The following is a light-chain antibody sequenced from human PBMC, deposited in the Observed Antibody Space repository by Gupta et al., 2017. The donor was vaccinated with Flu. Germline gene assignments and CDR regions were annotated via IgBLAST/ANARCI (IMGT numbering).Light chain of an antibody. CDR2: RNH. Sequence: SSELTQPFSVSVALGQTATITCGGKNIATRNVHWYQQKPGQAPGLIIYRNHNRPSGIPERFSGSKSENTAALTINGAQAGDEADYYCHAWDSFTASVFGGGTKVTVL. CDR1: NIATRN. V-gene: IGLV3-9*01. J-gene: IGLJ3*02. CDR3: HAWDSFTASV.